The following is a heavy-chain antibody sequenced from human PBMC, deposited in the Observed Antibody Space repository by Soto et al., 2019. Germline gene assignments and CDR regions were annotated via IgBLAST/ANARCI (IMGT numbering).Heavy chain of an antibody. V-gene: IGHV4-34*01. Sequence: PSGTPPPPWAVFWGSFMGFGWTWIRQPPGTGLEWIGEINHSGSTNYNPSLKSRVTISVDTSKNQFSLKLTSVTAADTAVYYCARDKITGLFDYWGQGTLVTVSS. CDR1: WGSFMGFG. CDR3: ARDKITGLFDY. D-gene: IGHD2-8*02. CDR2: INHSGST. J-gene: IGHJ4*02.